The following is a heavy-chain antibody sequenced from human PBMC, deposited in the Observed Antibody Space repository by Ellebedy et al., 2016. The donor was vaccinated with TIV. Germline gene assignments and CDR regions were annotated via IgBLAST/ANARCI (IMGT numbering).Heavy chain of an antibody. V-gene: IGHV3-13*01. Sequence: PGGSLRLSCAASGFTFSRYDFHWVRQATGKDLEWVSAIGAGSDTYYEGSVKGRLTISRENAQNSLYLQMNNLRDGDTAVYYCAREKVDIVSTDWCFDLWGRGTLVTVAS. CDR2: IGAGSDT. CDR1: GFTFSRYD. D-gene: IGHD5/OR15-5a*01. J-gene: IGHJ2*01. CDR3: AREKVDIVSTDWCFDL.